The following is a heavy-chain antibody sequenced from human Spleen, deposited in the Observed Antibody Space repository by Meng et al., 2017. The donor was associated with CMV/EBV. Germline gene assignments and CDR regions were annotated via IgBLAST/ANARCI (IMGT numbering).Heavy chain of an antibody. Sequence: GESLKIFCAASGFTFSSYGMHWVRQAPGKGLEWVAVIWFDGSNQNYGDSAKGRFTISRDNAKNSLYLQMSSLRAEDTAVYYCARRVDYCSSISCAYYFDYWGQGTLVTVSS. D-gene: IGHD2-2*01. J-gene: IGHJ4*02. CDR1: GFTFSSYG. CDR2: IWFDGSNQ. CDR3: ARRVDYCSSISCAYYFDY. V-gene: IGHV3-33*03.